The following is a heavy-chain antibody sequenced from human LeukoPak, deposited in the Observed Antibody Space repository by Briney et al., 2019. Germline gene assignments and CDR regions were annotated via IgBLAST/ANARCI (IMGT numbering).Heavy chain of an antibody. CDR1: GFTFSSYS. D-gene: IGHD2-15*01. J-gene: IGHJ4*02. Sequence: GGSLRLSCAASGFTFSSYSMNWVRQAPGKGLEWVSSISSSSSYIYYADSVKGRFTISRDNAKNSLYLQMNSLRAEDTAVYYCARDWARRRYCSGGSCYGFGDHWGQGTLVTVSS. CDR2: ISSSSSYI. V-gene: IGHV3-21*01. CDR3: ARDWARRRYCSGGSCYGFGDH.